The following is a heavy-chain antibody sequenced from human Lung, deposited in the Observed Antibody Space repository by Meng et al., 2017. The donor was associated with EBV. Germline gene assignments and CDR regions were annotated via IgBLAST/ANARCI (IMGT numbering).Heavy chain of an antibody. CDR2: ITGSGDTT. V-gene: IGHV3-23*01. J-gene: IGHJ4*02. CDR1: GFTFSNYA. CDR3: AKQSYGDFVHFDY. D-gene: IGHD4-17*01. Sequence: EVQLLESGXRLVPPRGCLRLSCGASGFTFSNYAMTWVRQAPGTGLEWVSSITGSGDTTYYADSVKGRFTISRDNSKNTLYLQMNSLRAEDTAVYYCAKQSYGDFVHFDYWGQGNLVTVSS.